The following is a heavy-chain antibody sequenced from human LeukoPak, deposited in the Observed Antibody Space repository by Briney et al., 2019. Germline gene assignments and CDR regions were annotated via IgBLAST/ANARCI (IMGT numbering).Heavy chain of an antibody. CDR1: DGSISIYY. J-gene: IGHJ4*02. D-gene: IGHD1-26*01. CDR3: VRDRELTY. CDR2: IYSSGNT. Sequence: PSETLSLTCTVSDGSISIYYWSWVRQPPGKGLEWIGYIYSSGNTIYNPSLKSRVTISVDTSKNQFSLKLSSVTAANTAVYYCVRDRELTYWGQRTLVTVSS. V-gene: IGHV4-4*08.